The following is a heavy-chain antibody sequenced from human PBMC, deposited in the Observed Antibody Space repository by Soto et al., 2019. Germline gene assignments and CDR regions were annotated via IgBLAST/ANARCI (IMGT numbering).Heavy chain of an antibody. V-gene: IGHV1-18*01. CDR3: ARTVAWGPGGLYWFDP. CDR2: ISAYNGNT. CDR1: GYTFTSYG. D-gene: IGHD2-15*01. Sequence: ASVKVSCKASGYTFTSYGISWVRQAPGQGLEWMGWISAYNGNTNYAQKLQGRVTMTTDTSTSTAYMELRSLRSDDTAVYYCARTVAWGPGGLYWFDPWGQGTLVTVSS. J-gene: IGHJ5*02.